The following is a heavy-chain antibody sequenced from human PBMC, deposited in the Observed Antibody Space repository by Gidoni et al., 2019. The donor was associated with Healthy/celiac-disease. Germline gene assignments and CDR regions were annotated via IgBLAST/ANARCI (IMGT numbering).Heavy chain of an antibody. D-gene: IGHD2-2*02. CDR1: GYTFTSYA. CDR3: ATTDCSSTSCYRGGFDY. Sequence: QVQLVQSGAEVKKPGASVKVSCKASGYTFTSYAMHWVRQAPGQRLEWMGWINAGNGNTKYSQKFQGRVTITRDTSASTAYMELSSLRSEDTAVYYCATTDCSSTSCYRGGFDYWGQGTLVTVSS. V-gene: IGHV1-3*01. J-gene: IGHJ4*02. CDR2: INAGNGNT.